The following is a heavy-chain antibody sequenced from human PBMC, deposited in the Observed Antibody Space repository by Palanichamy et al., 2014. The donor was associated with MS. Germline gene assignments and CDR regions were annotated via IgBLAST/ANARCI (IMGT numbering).Heavy chain of an antibody. CDR3: AKDYADGYDYFFHY. J-gene: IGHJ4*02. D-gene: IGHD5-24*01. V-gene: IGHV3-30*02. CDR2: IRHDRSHA. CDR1: GFTFSNYG. Sequence: QVQLVESGGGVVQPGGSLRLSCAASGFTFSNYGMHWVRQAPGKGLEWVTFIRHDRSHAEYADSVKGRFTISRDNSKDTLYLQMSSLRAEDTAVYYCAKDYADGYDYFFHYWGQGTLVTVSS.